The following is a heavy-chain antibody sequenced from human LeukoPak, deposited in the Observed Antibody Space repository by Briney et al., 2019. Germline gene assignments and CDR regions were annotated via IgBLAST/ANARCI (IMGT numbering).Heavy chain of an antibody. V-gene: IGHV3-30-3*01. CDR3: ARDAMLEWXLHXCDY. D-gene: IGHD3-3*01. Sequence: GGSLRLSCAASGFTFSSYAMHWVRQAPGKGLEWVAVISYDGSNKYYADSVKGRFTISRDNAKNSLYLQMNSLRAEDTAVYYCARDAMLEWXLHXCDYWGQGTLVTVSS. CDR2: ISYDGSNK. CDR1: GFTFSSYA. J-gene: IGHJ4*02.